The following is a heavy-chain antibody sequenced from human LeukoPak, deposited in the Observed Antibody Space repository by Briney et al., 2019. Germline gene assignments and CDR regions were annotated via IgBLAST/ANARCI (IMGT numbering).Heavy chain of an antibody. J-gene: IGHJ4*02. D-gene: IGHD2-2*01. CDR1: GFTSSNAW. CDR2: IKSKTDGGTT. Sequence: GGSLRLSCAASGFTSSNAWMSWVRQAPGKGLEWVGRIKSKTDGGTTDYATPVKGRFTISRDDSKNTLYLQMNSLKTEDTAVYYCTTAPLLGYCSSTSCYLPDYWGQGTLVTVSS. V-gene: IGHV3-15*01. CDR3: TTAPLLGYCSSTSCYLPDY.